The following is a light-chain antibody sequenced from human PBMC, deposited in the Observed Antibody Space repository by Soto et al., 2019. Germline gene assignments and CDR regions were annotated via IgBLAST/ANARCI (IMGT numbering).Light chain of an antibody. CDR1: QNIDNK. V-gene: IGKV3-15*01. J-gene: IGKJ1*01. Sequence: EILMTQSPATLSVSPGERATLXXRASQNIDNKLVWYQQKPGQVPRXLIYDASTRATGIPARFSGSWSGTEFTLTISSLQSEDFAFYYCQQLHYWWTFGQGTKVDIK. CDR3: QQLHYWWT. CDR2: DAS.